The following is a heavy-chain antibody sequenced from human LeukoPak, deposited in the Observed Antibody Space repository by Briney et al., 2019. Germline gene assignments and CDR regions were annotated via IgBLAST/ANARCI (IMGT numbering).Heavy chain of an antibody. CDR2: IYNSGST. J-gene: IGHJ5*02. Sequence: SETLSLTCTVSGDSISSNYWSWLRQPPGKALEWIGYIYNSGSTKYNPSLKSRVTISVDTSKNHFSLKLYSVTAADTAVYYCARLDEWFDPWGQGTLVTVSS. CDR3: ARLDEWFDP. V-gene: IGHV4-59*08. D-gene: IGHD3/OR15-3a*01. CDR1: GDSISSNY.